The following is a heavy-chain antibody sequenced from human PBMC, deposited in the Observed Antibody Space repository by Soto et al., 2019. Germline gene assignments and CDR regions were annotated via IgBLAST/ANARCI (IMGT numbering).Heavy chain of an antibody. CDR3: GKHGGPGKQLYLAY. V-gene: IGHV4-59*08. CDR2: IQYSGTT. Sequence: ASETLSLTCTVADDSISNYYWSWIRQTPGKGLEWIAYIQYSGTTNYNPSLKSRVTISLDTSKNQFSLQLSSVTAADTAVYYCGKHGGPGKQLYLAYRGRGTLVPVSS. CDR1: DDSISNYY. D-gene: IGHD3-16*01. J-gene: IGHJ4*02.